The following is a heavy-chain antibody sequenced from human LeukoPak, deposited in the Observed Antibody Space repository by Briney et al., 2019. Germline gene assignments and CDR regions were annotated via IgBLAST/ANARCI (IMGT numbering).Heavy chain of an antibody. CDR1: GFTFSKDA. D-gene: IGHD4-17*01. Sequence: GGSLRLSCAASGFTFSKDAMTWVRQAPGKGLEWVSGISGSGGNTYYADSVKGRFTISRDNAKDTLFLQMNSLRAEDTAVYYCAKDPKGTTVTTYWFVYWGRGTLVTVSS. J-gene: IGHJ4*02. V-gene: IGHV3-23*01. CDR3: AKDPKGTTVTTYWFVY. CDR2: ISGSGGNT.